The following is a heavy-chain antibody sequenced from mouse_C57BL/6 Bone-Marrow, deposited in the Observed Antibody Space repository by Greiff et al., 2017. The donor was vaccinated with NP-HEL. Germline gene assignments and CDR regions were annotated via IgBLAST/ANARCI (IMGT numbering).Heavy chain of an antibody. V-gene: IGHV1-81*01. J-gene: IGHJ3*01. CDR3: ARDYDY. CDR1: GYTFTSYG. Sequence: VMLVESGAEPARPGASVKLSCKASGYTFTSYGISWVKQRTGQGLEWIGEIYPRSGNTYYNEKFKGKATLTADKSSSTAYMELRSLTSEDSAVYFCARDYDYWGQGTLVTVSA. CDR2: IYPRSGNT. D-gene: IGHD2-4*01.